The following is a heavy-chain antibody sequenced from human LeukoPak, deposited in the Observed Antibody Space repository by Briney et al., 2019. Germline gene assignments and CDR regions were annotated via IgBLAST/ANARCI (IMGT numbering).Heavy chain of an antibody. CDR1: GFIFSTSA. V-gene: IGHV3-23*01. CDR2: ITASGTT. D-gene: IGHD3-22*01. Sequence: GASLRLSYAASGFIFSTSAMTWVRQAPGKGLDWVSYITASGTTYYADSVKGRFTISRDISNNTLYLQMNGLRAEDTALYYCAKDRYDTSVWPYYYAMDVWGQGTTVTVSS. CDR3: AKDRYDTSVWPYYYAMDV. J-gene: IGHJ6*02.